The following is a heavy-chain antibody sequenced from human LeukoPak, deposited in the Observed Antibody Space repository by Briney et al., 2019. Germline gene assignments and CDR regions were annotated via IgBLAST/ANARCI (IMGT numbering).Heavy chain of an antibody. CDR3: AREKEWELPAHFDY. CDR2: ISSSSSTI. J-gene: IGHJ4*02. V-gene: IGHV3-48*01. D-gene: IGHD1-26*01. Sequence: GGSLRLSCAASGFTFSSYSMNWVRQAPGKGLEWVSYISSSSSTIYYADSVKGRFTISRDNAKNSLYPQMNSLRAEDTAVYYCAREKEWELPAHFDYWGQGTLVTVSS. CDR1: GFTFSSYS.